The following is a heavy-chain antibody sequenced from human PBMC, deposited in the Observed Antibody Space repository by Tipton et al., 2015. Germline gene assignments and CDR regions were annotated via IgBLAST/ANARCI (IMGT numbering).Heavy chain of an antibody. CDR3: ARIPIQIVVSYVDV. V-gene: IGHV1-2*02. CDR1: GYSFTDYF. D-gene: IGHD2-15*01. J-gene: IGHJ3*01. CDR2: INPNSGGT. Sequence: QLVQSGPEVKNPGASLKVSCKASGYSFTDYFLHWVRQAPGQGLEWMGRINPNSGGTDYAQKFQGRVTMTRDTSINTAYMELNRLRSDDTAVYYCARIPIQIVVSYVDVWGQGTMVTVSS.